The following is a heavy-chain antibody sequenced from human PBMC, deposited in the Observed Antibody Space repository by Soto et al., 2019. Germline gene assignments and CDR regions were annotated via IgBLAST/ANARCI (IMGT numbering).Heavy chain of an antibody. D-gene: IGHD2-21*01. V-gene: IGHV3-23*01. CDR1: GFTFSSYA. J-gene: IGHJ4*02. CDR3: AKFVALLVKRGPYYSDY. Sequence: GGSLRLSCAASGFTFSSYAISWVRHTPGKGLEWVSAISGSGGTTYYADSVKGRFTISRDNSKHTVYLHMDSLRAEDTAIYYCAKFVALLVKRGPYYSDYWGQGTLVTVSS. CDR2: ISGSGGTT.